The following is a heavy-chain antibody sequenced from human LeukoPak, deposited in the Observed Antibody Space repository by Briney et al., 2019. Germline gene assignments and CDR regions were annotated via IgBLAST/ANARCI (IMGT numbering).Heavy chain of an antibody. D-gene: IGHD3-22*01. CDR1: GFTFSSYE. CDR3: ARVGYDSTGIDY. V-gene: IGHV3-48*03. J-gene: IGHJ4*02. Sequence: GGSLRLSCAASGFTFSSYEMNWVRQAPGKGLEWVSYISSSGSTIYYADSVKGRFTISRDNAKNSLYLQMNSLRAEDTAVYYCARVGYDSTGIDYWGQGTLDTVSS. CDR2: ISSSGSTI.